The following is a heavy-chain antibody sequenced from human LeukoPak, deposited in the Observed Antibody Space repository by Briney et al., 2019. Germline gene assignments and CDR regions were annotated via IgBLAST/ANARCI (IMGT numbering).Heavy chain of an antibody. D-gene: IGHD6-19*01. V-gene: IGHV3-30*18. CDR2: ISYDGSNK. J-gene: IGHJ4*02. CDR1: GFTFSSYG. Sequence: GGSLRLSCAASGFTFSSYGMHWVRQAPGKGLEWVAVISYDGSNKYYADSVKGRFTISRDNSKNTLYLQMNSLRAEDTAVYYCVKDGGGQWLALDYWGQGTLVTVSS. CDR3: VKDGGGQWLALDY.